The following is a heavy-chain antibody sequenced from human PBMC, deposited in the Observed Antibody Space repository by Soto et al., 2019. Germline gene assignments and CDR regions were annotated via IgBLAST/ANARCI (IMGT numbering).Heavy chain of an antibody. CDR3: ARGLRGVIVATVHNWFDP. CDR1: GGSFRGYY. V-gene: IGHV4-34*01. CDR2: INHSGGT. J-gene: IGHJ5*02. D-gene: IGHD5-12*01. Sequence: PSETLSLTCAVYGGSFRGYYWSWIRQPPGKGLEWIGEINHSGGTNYNPSLKSRVTISVDTSKNQFSLKLSSVTAADTAVYYCARGLRGVIVATVHNWFDPWGQGTLVTVSS.